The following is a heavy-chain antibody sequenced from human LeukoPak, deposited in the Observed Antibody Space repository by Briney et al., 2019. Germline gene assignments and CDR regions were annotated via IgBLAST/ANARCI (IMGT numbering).Heavy chain of an antibody. CDR2: IDWNSSHM. D-gene: IGHD6-13*01. J-gene: IGHJ3*01. Sequence: GTSLRLSCAASGFTLGDYAMHWVRQIPGKGLEWVSGIDWNSSHMVYADSVKGRFTISRDNAKNSLYLQMSSLRAEDRASYYCAKDRSSTLDDAFDFWGQGTMVTVSS. CDR3: AKDRSSTLDDAFDF. CDR1: GFTLGDYA. V-gene: IGHV3-9*01.